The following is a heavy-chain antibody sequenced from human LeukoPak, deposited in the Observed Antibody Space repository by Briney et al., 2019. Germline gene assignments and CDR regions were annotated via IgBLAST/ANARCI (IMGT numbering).Heavy chain of an antibody. D-gene: IGHD1-26*01. V-gene: IGHV4-59*01. Sequence: SETLSLTCTVSGGSISSYYWSWIRQPPGKGLEWIGYIYYSGSTNYNPSPKSRVTISVDTSKNQFSLKLSSVTAADTAVYYCARGLYSGSYYGLYYFDYWGQGTLVTVSS. CDR2: IYYSGST. CDR1: GGSISSYY. CDR3: ARGLYSGSYYGLYYFDY. J-gene: IGHJ4*02.